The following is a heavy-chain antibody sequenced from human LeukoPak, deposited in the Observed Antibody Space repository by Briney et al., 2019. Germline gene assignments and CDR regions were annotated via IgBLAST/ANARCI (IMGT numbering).Heavy chain of an antibody. V-gene: IGHV4-38-2*01. CDR1: GYSISSGYY. Sequence: PSETLSLTCAVSGYSISSGYYWGWIQQPPGKGLEWIGSIYHSGSTYYNPSLKSRVTISVDTSKNQFSLKLSSVTAADTAVYYCARQEGYYDFWSGIDYWGQGTLVTVSS. J-gene: IGHJ4*02. CDR3: ARQEGYYDFWSGIDY. D-gene: IGHD3-3*01. CDR2: IYHSGST.